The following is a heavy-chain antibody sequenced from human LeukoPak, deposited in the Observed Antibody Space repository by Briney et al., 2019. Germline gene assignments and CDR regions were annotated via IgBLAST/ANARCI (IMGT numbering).Heavy chain of an antibody. J-gene: IGHJ4*02. D-gene: IGHD1-26*01. Sequence: GSLRLSCAASGFTFSNAWMSWVRQAPGKGLEWVGRIKSKTDGGTTDYAAPVKGRFTISRDDSKNTLYLQMNSLKTEDTAVYYCTTATGSYGPFLFDYWGQGTLVTVSS. CDR2: IKSKTDGGTT. CDR3: TTATGSYGPFLFDY. CDR1: GFTFSNAW. V-gene: IGHV3-15*01.